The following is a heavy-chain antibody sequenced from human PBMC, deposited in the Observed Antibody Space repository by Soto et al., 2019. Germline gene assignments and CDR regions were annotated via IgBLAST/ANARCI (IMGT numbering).Heavy chain of an antibody. D-gene: IGHD3-22*01. CDR2: IWYDGSNK. Sequence: GGSLRLSCAASGFTFSSYGMHWVRQAPGKGLEWVAVIWYDGSNKYYADSVKGRFTISRDNSKNTLYLQMNSLRAEDTAVYYCARDGSPYYDSSGSYFDYWGQGTLVTVSS. CDR3: ARDGSPYYDSSGSYFDY. V-gene: IGHV3-33*01. J-gene: IGHJ4*02. CDR1: GFTFSSYG.